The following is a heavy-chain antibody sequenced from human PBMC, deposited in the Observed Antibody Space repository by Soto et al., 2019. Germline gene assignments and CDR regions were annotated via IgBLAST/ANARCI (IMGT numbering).Heavy chain of an antibody. J-gene: IGHJ5*02. CDR1: CYTYCGYV. Sequence: ASVSGSCKSSCYTYCGYVVTWVRQAPGLGLDWVGWISVDSGEATYAESLKGRLTLTVGASATSAFMALMSLSSDDTAVYYCSRAISSTGAKSWVDAWGQGTPVTVSS. V-gene: IGHV1-18*01. CDR2: ISVDSGEA. D-gene: IGHD6-19*01. CDR3: SRAISSTGAKSWVDA.